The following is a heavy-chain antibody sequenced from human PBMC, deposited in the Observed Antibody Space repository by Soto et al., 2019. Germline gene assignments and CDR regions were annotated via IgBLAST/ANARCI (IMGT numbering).Heavy chain of an antibody. CDR2: IFYSGST. D-gene: IGHD4-17*01. Sequence: LSLTCSVSGGSINNVDYYWSWIRQPPGKGLEWIGYIFYSGSTYYNPSLKSRVTISVDTSKNQFSLKLSSVTAADTAVYYCAREYGDFYFDYWGQGTLVTVSS. CDR1: GGSINNVDYY. V-gene: IGHV4-30-4*01. CDR3: AREYGDFYFDY. J-gene: IGHJ4*02.